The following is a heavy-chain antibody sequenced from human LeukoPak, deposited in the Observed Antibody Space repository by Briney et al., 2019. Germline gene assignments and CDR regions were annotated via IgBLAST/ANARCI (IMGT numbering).Heavy chain of an antibody. CDR1: GYSISSGYY. V-gene: IGHV4-38-2*02. J-gene: IGHJ4*02. CDR2: IYHSGST. CDR3: AKGRIRLEVYPFDY. Sequence: SETLSLTCTVSGYSISSGYYWGWIRQPPGKGLEWIGSIYHSGSTYYNPSLKSRVTISVDTSKNQFSLKLSSVTAADTAVYYCAKGRIRLEVYPFDYWGQGALVTVSS. D-gene: IGHD1-1*01.